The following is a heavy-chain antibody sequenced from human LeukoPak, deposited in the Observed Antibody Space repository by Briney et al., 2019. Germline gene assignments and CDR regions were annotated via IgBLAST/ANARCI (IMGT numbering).Heavy chain of an antibody. CDR3: ARGPTMKTDV. CDR2: INSRSSYV. CDR1: GFTFSSYS. V-gene: IGHV3-21*01. Sequence: PGGSLRLSCAASGFTFSSYSMNWVRQAPGKGLEWVSSINSRSSYVYYADSVKGRFTISRDNAKNSLYLQMNSLRAEDTAVYYCARGPTMKTDVWGKGTTVTVSS. J-gene: IGHJ6*04. D-gene: IGHD3-22*01.